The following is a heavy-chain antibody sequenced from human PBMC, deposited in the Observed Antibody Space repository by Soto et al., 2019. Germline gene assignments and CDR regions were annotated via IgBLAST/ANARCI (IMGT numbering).Heavy chain of an antibody. CDR3: ARGNYDILTGYRNWFDP. Sequence: SETLSLTCTFSGGSISSYYWSWTRQPPGKGLEWIGYIYYSGSTNYNPSLKSRVTISVDTSKNQFSLKLSSVTAADTAVYYCARGNYDILTGYRNWFDPWGQGTLVTVSS. D-gene: IGHD3-9*01. V-gene: IGHV4-59*01. CDR1: GGSISSYY. CDR2: IYYSGST. J-gene: IGHJ5*02.